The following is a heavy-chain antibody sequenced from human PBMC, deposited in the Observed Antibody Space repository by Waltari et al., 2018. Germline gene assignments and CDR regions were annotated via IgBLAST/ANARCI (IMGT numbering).Heavy chain of an antibody. CDR2: ISAYNGNT. J-gene: IGHJ4*02. V-gene: IGHV1-18*01. Sequence: QVQLVQSGAEVKNPGASVKVSCKASGYTFTSYGISWVRQAPGQGLEWMGWISAYNGNTNYTQKLKGRVTMTTDTSKSTDYMELSSLRSEDTAVYYCAYDYGDYTTHFDYWGQGTLVTVSS. CDR1: GYTFTSYG. D-gene: IGHD4-17*01. CDR3: AYDYGDYTTHFDY.